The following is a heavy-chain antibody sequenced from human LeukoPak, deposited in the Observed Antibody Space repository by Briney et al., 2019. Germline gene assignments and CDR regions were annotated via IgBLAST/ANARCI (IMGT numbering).Heavy chain of an antibody. CDR3: AKIEVRRFFP. Sequence: SETLSLTCTVTGASLSGHYSCWIRQTPGTGLEWIGDIYGRGSTTYNPSLKSRVSISVDTSRNQVSLNLRSVTAADTAVYYCAKIEVRRFFPWGQATLVPVCS. V-gene: IGHV4-59*11. CDR2: IYGRGST. J-gene: IGHJ5*02. CDR1: GASLSGHY.